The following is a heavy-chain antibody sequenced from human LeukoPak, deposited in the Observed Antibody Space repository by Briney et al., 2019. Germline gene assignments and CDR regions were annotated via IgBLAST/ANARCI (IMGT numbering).Heavy chain of an antibody. J-gene: IGHJ6*03. Sequence: PGGSLRLSCAASGFTFSSYNMNWVRQAPGKGLEWVSSITTSSTYTFYADSVKGRFTISRDNAKNSLYLQMNSLRAEDTAIYYCARDPSNGNYGDSYYYYMDVWGKGTTVTISS. D-gene: IGHD1-7*01. V-gene: IGHV3-21*01. CDR1: GFTFSSYN. CDR2: ITTSSTYT. CDR3: ARDPSNGNYGDSYYYYMDV.